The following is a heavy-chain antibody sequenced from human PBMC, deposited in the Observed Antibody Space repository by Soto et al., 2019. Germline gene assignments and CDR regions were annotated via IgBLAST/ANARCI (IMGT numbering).Heavy chain of an antibody. CDR2: ISWNSGSI. Sequence: EVPLVESGGGLVQPGRSLRLSCAASGFTFDDYAMHWVRQAPGKGLEWVSGISWNSGSIGYADSVKGRFTISRDNAKNSLYLQMNSLRAEDTALYYCAKDRAVAVYYYYGMDVWGQGTTVTVSS. V-gene: IGHV3-9*01. J-gene: IGHJ6*02. D-gene: IGHD6-19*01. CDR3: AKDRAVAVYYYYGMDV. CDR1: GFTFDDYA.